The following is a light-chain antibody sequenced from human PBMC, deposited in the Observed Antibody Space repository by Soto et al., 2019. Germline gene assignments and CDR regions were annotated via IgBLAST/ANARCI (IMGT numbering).Light chain of an antibody. CDR2: AAS. CDR1: QGISSS. V-gene: IGKV1-9*01. Sequence: IQLTQSPSSLSASVGDRVTITCRSSQGISSSLAWYQQQPGKAPKLLIYAASTLQSGVPSRFSGSGSATDFTLTISSLQPEDFATYYCQQLKSFPLSFGGGTKVDIK. CDR3: QQLKSFPLS. J-gene: IGKJ4*01.